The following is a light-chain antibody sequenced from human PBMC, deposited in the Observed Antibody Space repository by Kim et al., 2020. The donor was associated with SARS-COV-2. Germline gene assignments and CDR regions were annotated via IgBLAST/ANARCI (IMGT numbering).Light chain of an antibody. CDR2: GAS. Sequence: EIVMTQSPATLSVSPGERATLSCRASQNMRNHLVWFQKKLGQAPRLLIYGASFRATGVPARFSGSGSGTEFTLTITDLHSEDFAVYYCHQSIDRGSFGQGTKLEI. CDR1: QNMRNH. CDR3: HQSIDRGS. J-gene: IGKJ2*04. V-gene: IGKV3-15*01.